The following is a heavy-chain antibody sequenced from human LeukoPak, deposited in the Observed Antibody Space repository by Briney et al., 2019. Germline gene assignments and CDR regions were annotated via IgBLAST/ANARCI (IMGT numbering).Heavy chain of an antibody. CDR2: VSASGDGT. Sequence: GESLTLTCAVSGFSFSNFAVSWVRHPPGKGMEWDSAVSASGDGTTYANSAKERYTSSRDNSKNTLYLEMNSLRAEDTAVDFCAKLERKHLVEYYFDYWGEGTLVTVST. J-gene: IGHJ4*02. V-gene: IGHV3-23*01. D-gene: IGHD6-13*01. CDR1: GFSFSNFA. CDR3: AKLERKHLVEYYFDY.